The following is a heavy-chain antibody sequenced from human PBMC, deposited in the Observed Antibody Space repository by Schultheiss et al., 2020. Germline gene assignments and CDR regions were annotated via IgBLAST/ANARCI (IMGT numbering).Heavy chain of an antibody. J-gene: IGHJ6*02. CDR2: ISYDGSNK. D-gene: IGHD3-22*01. CDR1: GFTFSSYG. V-gene: IGHV3-30*18. CDR3: AKDLWRDSSGYYYVPTYYYYYGMDV. Sequence: GGSLRLSCAASGFTFSSYGMHWVRQAPGKGLEWVAVISYDGSNKYYADSVKGRFTISRDNSKNTLYLQMNSLRAEDTAVYYCAKDLWRDSSGYYYVPTYYYYYGMDVWGQGTTVTVSS.